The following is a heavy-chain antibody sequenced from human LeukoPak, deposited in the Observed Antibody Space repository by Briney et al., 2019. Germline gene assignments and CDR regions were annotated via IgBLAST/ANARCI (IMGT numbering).Heavy chain of an antibody. D-gene: IGHD3-22*01. J-gene: IGHJ4*02. V-gene: IGHV3-7*01. CDR3: ARDGLRTYYYDSSGYYY. CDR2: IKQDGSEK. Sequence: GGSLRLSCAASGFTFSSYWMSWVRQAPGKGLEGVANIKQDGSEKYYVDSVKGRFTISRDNAKNSLYLQMNSLRAEDTAVYYCARDGLRTYYYDSSGYYYWGQGTLVTVSS. CDR1: GFTFSSYW.